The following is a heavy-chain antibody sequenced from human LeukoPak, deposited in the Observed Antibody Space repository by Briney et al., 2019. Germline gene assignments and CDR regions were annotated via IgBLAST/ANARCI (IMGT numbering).Heavy chain of an antibody. CDR3: ASAAVAGYNWFDP. Sequence: PGGSLRLSCAASGFTFSNFWMNWVRQAPGKGLEWVANIKQDGGEKYYVDSVQGRFTISRDNAKNSLYLQMNSLRAEDSAVYYCASAAVAGYNWFDPWGKGTLVTVSS. CDR2: IKQDGGEK. CDR1: GFTFSNFW. D-gene: IGHD6-19*01. J-gene: IGHJ5*02. V-gene: IGHV3-7*01.